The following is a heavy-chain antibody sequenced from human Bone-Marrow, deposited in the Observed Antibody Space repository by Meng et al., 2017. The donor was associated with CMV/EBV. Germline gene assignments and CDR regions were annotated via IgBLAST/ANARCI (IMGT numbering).Heavy chain of an antibody. Sequence: TFNSYYIHWGRQAPGQGLEWMGVINPTGGDTSYAQKFQGRVTMTSDTSTSTVYMELSSLRSEDTAVYYCARDLLDITLFAAGGDYFDYWGQGTLVTVSS. CDR2: INPTGGDT. D-gene: IGHD3-3*01. CDR3: ARDLLDITLFAAGGDYFDY. J-gene: IGHJ4*02. CDR1: TFNSYY. V-gene: IGHV1-46*02.